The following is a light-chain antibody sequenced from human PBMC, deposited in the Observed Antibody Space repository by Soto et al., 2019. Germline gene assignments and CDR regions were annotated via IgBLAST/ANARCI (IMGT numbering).Light chain of an antibody. J-gene: IGKJ1*01. CDR3: QQYGRSPWT. CDR2: DAS. CDR1: QSVSSSY. V-gene: IGKV3-20*01. Sequence: EIVLTQSPGTLSLSPGERATLSFRASQSVSSSYLAWYQQKPGLAPRLLIYDASSRATGIPDRFSGRGSGTDFSLTISRLEPEDYAVYFCQQYGRSPWTFGQGTKVDIK.